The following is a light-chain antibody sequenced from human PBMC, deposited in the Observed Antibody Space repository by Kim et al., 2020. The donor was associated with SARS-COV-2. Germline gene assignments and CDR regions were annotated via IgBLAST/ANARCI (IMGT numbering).Light chain of an antibody. CDR3: QTWGTGIRV. V-gene: IGLV4-69*01. Sequence: SVKLTCTLSSGHRSYAIAWHQQQPEKGPRYLMKLNSDGSHSKGDGIPDRFSGSSSGAERYLTISSLQSEDEADYYCQTWGTGIRVFGGGTKLTVL. J-gene: IGLJ2*01. CDR1: SGHRSYA. CDR2: LNSDGSH.